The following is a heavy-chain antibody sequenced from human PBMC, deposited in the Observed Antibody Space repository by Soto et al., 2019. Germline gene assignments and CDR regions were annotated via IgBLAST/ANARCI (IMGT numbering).Heavy chain of an antibody. CDR3: VRHHRITVTRQHDYYFDT. J-gene: IGHJ4*02. Sequence: PSETLSLTCNVSGASISSRNYYWGWIRQSPGKGLEWFGSIFYSGSTYYNPSLKSRITISIVTSQNQFSLRLTSVTAADTAVYYCVRHHRITVTRQHDYYFDTWGPGNLVTVYS. CDR2: IFYSGST. V-gene: IGHV4-39*01. D-gene: IGHD4-17*01. CDR1: GASISSRNYY.